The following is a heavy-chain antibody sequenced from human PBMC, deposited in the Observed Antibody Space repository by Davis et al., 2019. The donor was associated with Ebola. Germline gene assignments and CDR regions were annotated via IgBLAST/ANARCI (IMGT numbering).Heavy chain of an antibody. CDR1: GGSISSYY. J-gene: IGHJ5*02. Sequence: SEPLSPTCTVPGGSISSYYWSWIRQPPGKGLEWIGYIYYSGSTNYNPSLKSRVTISVDTSKNQFSLKLSSVTAADTAVYYCARLKQQLDPGWFDPWGQGTLVTVSS. CDR2: IYYSGST. V-gene: IGHV4-59*01. D-gene: IGHD6-13*01. CDR3: ARLKQQLDPGWFDP.